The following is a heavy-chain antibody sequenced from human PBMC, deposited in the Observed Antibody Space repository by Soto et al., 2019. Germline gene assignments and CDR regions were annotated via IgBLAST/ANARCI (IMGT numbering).Heavy chain of an antibody. J-gene: IGHJ4*02. Sequence: ASVKVSCKTSGYTFSDHYTHWVRQAPGQGLEWMGWINPNSGGTGYAEKFQGRVTMTRDTSISTAYMELNRLNSDDTAVYYCVRGGPVAGRTSSEAYHPFDFWGQGTLVTVSS. V-gene: IGHV1-2*02. CDR1: GYTFSDHY. CDR2: INPNSGGT. CDR3: VRGGPVAGRTSSEAYHPFDF. D-gene: IGHD6-19*01.